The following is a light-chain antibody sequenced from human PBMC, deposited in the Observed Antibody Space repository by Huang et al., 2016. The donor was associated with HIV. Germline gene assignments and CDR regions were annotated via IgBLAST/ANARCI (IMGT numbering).Light chain of an antibody. V-gene: IGKV3D-15*01. J-gene: IGKJ3*01. CDR2: VAS. Sequence: EIVMTQSPATLSVSPGEGGTLSCRASQSVNTILAWYQQKPGPAPRLLISVASTRATGIPARFIGSGSGTEFTLTISSLQSEDFAVYYCQQYNNWPPTFGPGTKVDIK. CDR3: QQYNNWPPT. CDR1: QSVNTI.